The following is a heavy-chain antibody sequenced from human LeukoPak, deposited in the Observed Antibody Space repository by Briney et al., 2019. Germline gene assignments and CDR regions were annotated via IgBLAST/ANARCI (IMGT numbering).Heavy chain of an antibody. CDR2: MNPNSGNT. V-gene: IGHV1-8*01. CDR3: AREEIFRCSGGSCYFDY. J-gene: IGHJ4*02. CDR1: GYTFTSYD. Sequence: ASVKVSCKASGYTFTSYDINWVRQATGQGLEWMGWMNPNSGNTGYAQKFQGRVTMTRNTSISTAYMELSSLRSEDTAVYYCAREEIFRCSGGSCYFDYWGQETLVTVSS. D-gene: IGHD2-15*01.